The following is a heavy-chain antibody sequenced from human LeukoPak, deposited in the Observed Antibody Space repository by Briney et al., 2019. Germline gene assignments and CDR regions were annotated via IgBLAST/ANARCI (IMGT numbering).Heavy chain of an antibody. CDR1: GFTFDDYG. Sequence: GGSLRLSCAASGFTFDDYGMSWVRQAPGKGLEWVSSISSSSSYIYYADSMKGRFTISRDNARNSLYLQMNSLRAEDTAMYFCARDSNPYCSGGSCTAFDIWGQGTMVTVSS. CDR2: ISSSSSYI. V-gene: IGHV3-21*01. CDR3: ARDSNPYCSGGSCTAFDI. D-gene: IGHD2-15*01. J-gene: IGHJ3*02.